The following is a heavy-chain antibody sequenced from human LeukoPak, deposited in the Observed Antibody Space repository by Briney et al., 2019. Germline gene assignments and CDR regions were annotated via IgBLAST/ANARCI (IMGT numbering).Heavy chain of an antibody. CDR1: GFTFSSYA. V-gene: IGHV3-33*08. CDR3: AREHSSYAFDI. CDR2: IWYDGSNK. Sequence: PGGSLRPSCAASGFTFSSYAMSWVRQAPGKGLEWVAVIWYDGSNKYYADSVKGRFTISRDNSKNTLYLQMNSLRAEDTAVYYCAREHSSYAFDIWGQGTMVTVSS. J-gene: IGHJ3*02. D-gene: IGHD2-2*01.